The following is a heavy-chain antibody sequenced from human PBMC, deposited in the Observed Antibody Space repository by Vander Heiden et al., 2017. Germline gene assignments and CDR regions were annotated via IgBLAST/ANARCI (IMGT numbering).Heavy chain of an antibody. V-gene: IGHV1-69*01. CDR3: ARLIVVVPAAILGAFDI. D-gene: IGHD2-2*02. CDR2: IIPIFGTA. J-gene: IGHJ3*02. Sequence: QVQLVPSGAEVKKPGSSVKVSCKASGGTFRSYARGWVQQAPGQGLDRMGGIIPIFGTANYAQKFQGRVTITADESTSTAYMELSSLRSEDTAVYYCARLIVVVPAAILGAFDIWGQGTMVTVSS. CDR1: GGTFRSYA.